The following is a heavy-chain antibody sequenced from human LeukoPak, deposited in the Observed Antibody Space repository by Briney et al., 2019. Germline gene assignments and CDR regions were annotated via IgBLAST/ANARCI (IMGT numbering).Heavy chain of an antibody. CDR2: ISSSSSTI. CDR1: GFSCSDYY. CDR3: ARDPTSLKYYDFWSVDGGFDY. V-gene: IGHV3-48*01. D-gene: IGHD3-3*01. J-gene: IGHJ4*02. Sequence: GGSLRLSCAASGFSCSDYYMNWVRQAPGKGLEWVSYISSSSSTIYYADSVKSRFTISRDNAKNSLYLQMNSLRAEDTAVYYCARDPTSLKYYDFWSVDGGFDYWGQGTLVTVSS.